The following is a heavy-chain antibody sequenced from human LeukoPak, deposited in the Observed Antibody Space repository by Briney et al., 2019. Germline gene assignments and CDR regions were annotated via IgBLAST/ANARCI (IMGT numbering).Heavy chain of an antibody. CDR2: IYYSGST. V-gene: IGHV4-61*01. J-gene: IGHJ4*02. D-gene: IGHD3-10*01. Sequence: SETLSLTCTVSGXSVSSGSFYWNWIRQPPGKGLEWIGCIYYSGSTSYNPSLKSRVTISVDTSKNQFSLKLSSVPAADTAVYYCARGLWFGDLSHFDYWGQGTLVTVSS. CDR3: ARGLWFGDLSHFDY. CDR1: GXSVSSGSFY.